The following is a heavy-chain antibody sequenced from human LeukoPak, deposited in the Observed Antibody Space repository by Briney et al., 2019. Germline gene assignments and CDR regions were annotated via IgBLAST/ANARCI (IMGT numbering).Heavy chain of an antibody. D-gene: IGHD6-13*01. J-gene: IGHJ6*02. CDR1: GGTFSSYA. V-gene: IGHV1-69*01. Sequence: SVKVSCMASGGTFSSYAISWVRQAPGQGLEWMGGIIPIFGTANYAQKFQGRVTITADESTSTAYMELSSLRSEDTAVYYCARDTSSSWSYYYYGMDVWGQGTTVTVSS. CDR2: IIPIFGTA. CDR3: ARDTSSSWSYYYYGMDV.